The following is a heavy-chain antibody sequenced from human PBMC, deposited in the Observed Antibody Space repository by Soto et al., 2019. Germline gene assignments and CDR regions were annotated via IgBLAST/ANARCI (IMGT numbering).Heavy chain of an antibody. CDR1: GGTFSSYT. V-gene: IGHV1-69*08. CDR2: IIPILGIA. D-gene: IGHD2-15*01. J-gene: IGHJ4*02. CDR3: ARDLRSRCSGGSCYPTSFDY. Sequence: QVQLVQSGAEVKKPGSSVKVSCKASGGTFSSYTISWVRQAPGQGLEWMGRIIPILGIANYAQKFQGRVTITAYKSTSTADMELSSLRSEDTAVYYCARDLRSRCSGGSCYPTSFDYWGQGTLVTVSS.